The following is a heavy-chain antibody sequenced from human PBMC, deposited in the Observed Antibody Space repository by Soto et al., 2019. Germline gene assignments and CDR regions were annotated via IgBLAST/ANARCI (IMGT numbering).Heavy chain of an antibody. CDR2: ISGSGNST. Sequence: EVQLLESGGGLVQPGGSLRLSCAASGFTFSSYAMTWVRQAPGKGLEWVSSISGSGNSTYYADSVKGRFTISRDNSKNTLYLQMNSLRAEDPALYYCARGRYCSSTSCYTSGHIDCRGQGTLVTVSS. D-gene: IGHD2-2*02. CDR3: ARGRYCSSTSCYTSGHIDC. CDR1: GFTFSSYA. V-gene: IGHV3-23*01. J-gene: IGHJ4*02.